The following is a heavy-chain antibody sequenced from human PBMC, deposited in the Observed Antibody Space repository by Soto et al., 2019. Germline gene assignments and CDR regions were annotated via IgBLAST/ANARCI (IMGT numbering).Heavy chain of an antibody. J-gene: IGHJ6*02. CDR3: ARRHTAMVNYYYYGMDV. CDR1: GGSFSGYY. V-gene: IGHV4-34*01. CDR2: INHSGST. D-gene: IGHD5-18*01. Sequence: PSETLSLTCAVYGGSFSGYYWSWIRQPPGKGLEWIGEINHSGSTNYNPSLKSRVTISVDTSKNQFSLKLSSVTAADTAVYYCARRHTAMVNYYYYGMDVWGQGTTVTVSS.